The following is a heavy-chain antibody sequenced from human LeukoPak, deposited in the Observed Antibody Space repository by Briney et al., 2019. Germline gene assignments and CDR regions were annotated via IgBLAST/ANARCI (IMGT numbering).Heavy chain of an antibody. CDR1: GFTFSSYA. V-gene: IGHV3-64*01. D-gene: IGHD3-22*01. J-gene: IGHJ3*02. CDR2: ISSNGGST. CDR3: ARERSLDYYDSSGYYYGDAFDI. Sequence: TGGSLRLSCAASGFTFSSYAVHLVRQAPGKGLEYVSAISSNGGSTYYANSVKGRFTISRDNSKNTLYLQMGSLRAEDMAVYYCARERSLDYYDSSGYYYGDAFDIWGQGTMVTVSS.